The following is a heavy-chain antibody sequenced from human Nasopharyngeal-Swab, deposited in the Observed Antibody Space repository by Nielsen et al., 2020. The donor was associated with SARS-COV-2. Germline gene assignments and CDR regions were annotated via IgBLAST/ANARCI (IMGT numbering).Heavy chain of an antibody. CDR3: ARHPRYYDSSGYHFDY. J-gene: IGHJ4*02. D-gene: IGHD3-22*01. CDR1: GGSISSYY. V-gene: IGHV4-59*08. Sequence: GSLRLSCTVSGGSISSYYWSWIRQPPGKGLERIGYIYYSGSTNYNPSLKSRVTISVDTSKNQFSLKLSSVTAADTAVYYCARHPRYYDSSGYHFDYWGQGTLVTVSS. CDR2: IYYSGST.